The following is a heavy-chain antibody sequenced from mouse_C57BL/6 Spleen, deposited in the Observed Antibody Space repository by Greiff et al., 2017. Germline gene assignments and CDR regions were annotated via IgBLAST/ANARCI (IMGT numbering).Heavy chain of an antibody. CDR3: TRDYDDEDDWYFDV. V-gene: IGHV1-5*01. J-gene: IGHJ1*03. CDR2: IYPGNSDT. CDR1: GYTFTSYW. Sequence: EVQLQQSGTVLARPGASVKMSCKTSGYTFTSYWMHWVKQRPGQGLEWIGAIYPGNSDTSYNQKFKGKAKLTAVTSASTAYMELSSLTNEDSAVYYCTRDYDDEDDWYFDVWGTGTTVTVAS. D-gene: IGHD2-4*01.